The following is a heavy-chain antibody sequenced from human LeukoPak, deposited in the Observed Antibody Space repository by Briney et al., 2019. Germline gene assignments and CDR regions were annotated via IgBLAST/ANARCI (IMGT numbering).Heavy chain of an antibody. Sequence: GGSLRLSCAASGFTFSSYNMNWVRQAPGKGLEWVSYITSGSGTIYYADSVKGRFTISRDNARNSLYLQMNSLRAKDTAVYYCARDRSSAYWGQGTLVTVSS. CDR3: ARDRSSAY. CDR2: ITSGSGTI. D-gene: IGHD2-15*01. V-gene: IGHV3-48*01. CDR1: GFTFSSYN. J-gene: IGHJ4*02.